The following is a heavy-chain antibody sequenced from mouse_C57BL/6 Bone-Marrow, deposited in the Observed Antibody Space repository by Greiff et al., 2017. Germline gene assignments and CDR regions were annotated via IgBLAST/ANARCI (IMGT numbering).Heavy chain of an antibody. D-gene: IGHD1-1*01. Sequence: QVQLQQSGAELVKPGASVKLSCTASGYTFTSYWMHWVKQRPGQGLEWIGMIHPNSGSTNYNEKFKSKATLTVDKSSSTAYMQLSSLTSEDSAVYYCATYYGSSPYYFDYWGQGTTLTVSS. V-gene: IGHV1-64*01. CDR1: GYTFTSYW. J-gene: IGHJ2*01. CDR2: IHPNSGST. CDR3: ATYYGSSPYYFDY.